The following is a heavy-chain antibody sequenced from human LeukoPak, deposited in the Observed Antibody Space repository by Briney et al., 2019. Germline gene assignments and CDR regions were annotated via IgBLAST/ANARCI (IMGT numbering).Heavy chain of an antibody. D-gene: IGHD1-26*01. V-gene: IGHV4-38-2*02. Sequence: SETLSLTCTVSGYSISSGYYWGWIRQPPGKGLEWIGSIYHSGSTYYNPSLESRVTISVDTSKNQFSLKLSSVTAADTAVFYCARENSGSYREFDYWGQGTLVTVSS. CDR1: GYSISSGYY. CDR3: ARENSGSYREFDY. J-gene: IGHJ4*02. CDR2: IYHSGST.